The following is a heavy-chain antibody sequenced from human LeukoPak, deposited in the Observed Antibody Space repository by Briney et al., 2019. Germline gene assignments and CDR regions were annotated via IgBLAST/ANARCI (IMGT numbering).Heavy chain of an antibody. CDR1: GFTFSTND. V-gene: IGHV3-30*02. CDR3: AKRRGATVSEFHY. CDR2: IRSDGTGE. J-gene: IGHJ4*02. D-gene: IGHD4-11*01. Sequence: GGSLRLSCVVSGFTFSTNDMYWVRQAPGKGLEWVTFIRSDGTGELYVESVKGRFTISRDNSKNTLYLQMNSVRPEDTALYYCAKRRGATVSEFHYWGQGTLVTVSS.